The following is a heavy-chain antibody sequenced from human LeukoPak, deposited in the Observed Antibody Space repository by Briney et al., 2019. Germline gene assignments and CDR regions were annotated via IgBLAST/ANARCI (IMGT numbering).Heavy chain of an antibody. CDR1: GFTFSSYA. CDR3: ARAVGIAAAGTNAFDI. CDR2: ISSNGGST. V-gene: IGHV3-64*02. Sequence: PGGSLRLSCAASGFTFSSYAMHWVRQAPGKGLEYVSAISSNGGSTYYADSVKGRFTISRDNSKNTLYLQMGSLRAEDMAVYYCARAVGIAAAGTNAFDIWGQGTMVTVCS. J-gene: IGHJ3*02. D-gene: IGHD6-13*01.